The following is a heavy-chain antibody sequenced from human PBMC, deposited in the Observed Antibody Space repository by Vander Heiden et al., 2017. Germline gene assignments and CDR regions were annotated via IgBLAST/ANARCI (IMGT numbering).Heavy chain of an antibody. CDR3: ARGGTLLEMEVPYYYYGMDV. CDR2: IYHGGST. Sequence: QVQLQESGAGLVKPSGTLSLTVAVSGGSISRSNWWSWVRQAPGEGLEWSGEIYHGGSTNYDPSLKSRVTISVDKSKNQFSLKLSSGTAADTAVYYCARGGTLLEMEVPYYYYGMDVWGQGTTVTVSS. D-gene: IGHD1-1*01. J-gene: IGHJ6*02. CDR1: GGSISRSNW. V-gene: IGHV4-4*02.